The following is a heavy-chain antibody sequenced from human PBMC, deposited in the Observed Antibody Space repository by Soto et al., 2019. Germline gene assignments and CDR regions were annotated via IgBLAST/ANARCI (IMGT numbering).Heavy chain of an antibody. Sequence: GASVKVSCKASGYTFTSYGISWVRQAPGQGLEWMGWISAYNGNTNYAQKLQGRITMTTDTSTSTAYMELRSLRSDDTAVYYCARGKQWLVGPYYYGMDVWGQGTTVTVSS. CDR3: ARGKQWLVGPYYYGMDV. CDR1: GYTFTSYG. CDR2: ISAYNGNT. V-gene: IGHV1-18*01. D-gene: IGHD6-19*01. J-gene: IGHJ6*02.